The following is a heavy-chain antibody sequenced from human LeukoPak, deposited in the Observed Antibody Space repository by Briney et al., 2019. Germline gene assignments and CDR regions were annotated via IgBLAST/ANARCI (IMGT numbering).Heavy chain of an antibody. CDR3: AKGSYSGSYLPVTAFEH. V-gene: IGHV3-33*06. CDR1: GFTFSSYG. J-gene: IGHJ1*01. Sequence: PGRSLRLSCAASGFTFSSYGMHWVRQAPGKGLEWAAVTWYDGSNKYYADSVKGRFTISRDNSKNTLYLQMNSLRAEDTAVYYCAKGSYSGSYLPVTAFEHWGQGTLVTVSS. CDR2: TWYDGSNK. D-gene: IGHD1-26*01.